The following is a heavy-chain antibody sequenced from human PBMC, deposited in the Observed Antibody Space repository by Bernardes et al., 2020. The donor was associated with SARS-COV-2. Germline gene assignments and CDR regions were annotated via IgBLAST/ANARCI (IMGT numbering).Heavy chain of an antibody. D-gene: IGHD2-8*01. CDR1: GFPLSSYW. Sequence: GGVLRPPRAASGFPLSSYWVHLGPPGPGEGVGWVSHINPDGGSGDYADFVKGRFTISRDNVRNIVFLQMTSLRVEDTAVYYCAFGGNGVNAPGMDVWGQGTTVTVSS. CDR2: INPDGGSG. J-gene: IGHJ6*02. CDR3: AFGGNGVNAPGMDV. V-gene: IGHV3-74*01.